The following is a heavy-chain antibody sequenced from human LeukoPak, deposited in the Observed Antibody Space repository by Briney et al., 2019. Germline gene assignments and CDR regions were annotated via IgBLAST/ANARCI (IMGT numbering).Heavy chain of an antibody. J-gene: IGHJ4*02. CDR1: GYTFTGYY. V-gene: IGHV1-69*06. Sequence: SVKVSCKASGYTFTGYYMNRVRQAPGQGLEWMGGNIPIFGTANYAQKFQGRVTITADKSTSTAYMELSSLRSEDTAVYYCARDSGAAAGTEYFDYWGQGTLVTVSS. D-gene: IGHD6-13*01. CDR2: NIPIFGTA. CDR3: ARDSGAAAGTEYFDY.